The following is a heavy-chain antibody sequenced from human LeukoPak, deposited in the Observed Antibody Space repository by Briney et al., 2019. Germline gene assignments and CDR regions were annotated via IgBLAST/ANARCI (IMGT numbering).Heavy chain of an antibody. J-gene: IGHJ4*02. V-gene: IGHV3-23*01. D-gene: IGHD2-15*01. CDR2: IGGSGGST. Sequence: GGSLRLSCATSGFTFSSFAMSWVRQAPGKRLEWVSTIGGSGGSTYYSESVKGRFTISRDNSKNTLSLQMNSLRVEDTAVYYCAKDLRYCGGGSCSMDYWGQGTLVTVTS. CDR1: GFTFSSFA. CDR3: AKDLRYCGGGSCSMDY.